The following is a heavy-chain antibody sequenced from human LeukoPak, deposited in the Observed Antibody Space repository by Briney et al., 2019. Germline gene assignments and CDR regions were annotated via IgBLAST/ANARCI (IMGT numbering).Heavy chain of an antibody. Sequence: GGSLRLSCAASRFTFSSYSMNWVRQAPGKGLEWVSSISSSGSYIYYADSVKGRFTISRDNSKNTLYLQMNSLRAEDTAVYYCAKPARTDYADYWGQGTLVTVSS. D-gene: IGHD1-14*01. V-gene: IGHV3-21*04. CDR2: ISSSGSYI. CDR1: RFTFSSYS. CDR3: AKPARTDYADY. J-gene: IGHJ4*02.